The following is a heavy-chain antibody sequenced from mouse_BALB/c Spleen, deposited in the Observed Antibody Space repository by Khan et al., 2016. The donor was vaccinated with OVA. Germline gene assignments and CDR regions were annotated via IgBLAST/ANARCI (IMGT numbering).Heavy chain of an antibody. CDR1: GYSITSDYA. CDR2: ITYSGST. CDR3: ARRRAY. J-gene: IGHJ3*01. V-gene: IGHV3-2*02. Sequence: EVQLQESGPGLVKPSQSLSLTCTVTGYSITSDYAWNWIRQFPGNKLEWMGYITYSGSTSYTPSLKSRFSINRDTSKNQFFLQLNSLTTEDTATYYCARRRAYWGQGTLVTVSA.